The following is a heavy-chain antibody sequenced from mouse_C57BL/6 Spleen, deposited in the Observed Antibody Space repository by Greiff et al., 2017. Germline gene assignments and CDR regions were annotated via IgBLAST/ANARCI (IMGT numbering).Heavy chain of an antibody. CDR1: GYTFTDYY. D-gene: IGHD2-5*01. V-gene: IGHV1-19*01. CDR3: ARSRSNYGNYAMDY. Sequence: EVQLQESGPVLVKPGASVKMSCKASGYTFTDYYMNWVKQSHGQSLEWIGVINPYNRGTSYNQKFKGKDTLTVDKSSSTAYMELNSLTSEDAAVYYCARSRSNYGNYAMDYWGQGTSVTVSS. J-gene: IGHJ4*01. CDR2: INPYNRGT.